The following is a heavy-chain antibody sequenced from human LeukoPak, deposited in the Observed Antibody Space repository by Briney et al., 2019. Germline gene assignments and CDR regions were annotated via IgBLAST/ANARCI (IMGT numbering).Heavy chain of an antibody. CDR3: ARAVGGYCTNGVCQSAFDI. CDR2: IYTSGST. CDR1: GGSISSYY. D-gene: IGHD2-8*01. Sequence: SGTLSLTCTVSGGSISSYYWSWIRQPAGKGLEWIGRIYTSGSTNYNPSLKSRVTISVDKSKNQFSLKLSSVTAADTAVYYCARAVGGYCTNGVCQSAFDIWGQGTMVTVSS. V-gene: IGHV4-4*07. J-gene: IGHJ3*02.